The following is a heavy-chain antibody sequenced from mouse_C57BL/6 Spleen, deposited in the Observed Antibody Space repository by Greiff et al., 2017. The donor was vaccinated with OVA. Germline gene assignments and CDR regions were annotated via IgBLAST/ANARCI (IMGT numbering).Heavy chain of an antibody. CDR2: INYDGSST. CDR1: GFTFSDYY. D-gene: IGHD2-4*01. Sequence: EVMLVESEGGLVQPGSSMKLSCTASGFTFSDYYMAWVRQVPEKGLEWVANINYDGSSTYYLDSLKSRFIISRDNAKNILYLQMSSLKSEDTATYYCARGRPYDYDRAMDYWGQGTSVTVSS. CDR3: ARGRPYDYDRAMDY. V-gene: IGHV5-16*01. J-gene: IGHJ4*01.